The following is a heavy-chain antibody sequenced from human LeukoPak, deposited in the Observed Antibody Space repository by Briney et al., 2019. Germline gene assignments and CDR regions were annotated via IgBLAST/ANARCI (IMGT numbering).Heavy chain of an antibody. CDR3: ARATGPPLLYCISTSCYFDY. CDR1: GGSISSSNW. CDR2: IYHSGST. J-gene: IGHJ4*02. Sequence: SGTLSLTCAVSGGSISSSNWWSWVRQPPGKGLEWIGEIYHSGSTNYNPSLKSRVTISVDKSKNQFSLKLSSVTAADTAVYYCARATGPPLLYCISTSCYFDYWGQGTLVTVSS. D-gene: IGHD2-2*01. V-gene: IGHV4-4*02.